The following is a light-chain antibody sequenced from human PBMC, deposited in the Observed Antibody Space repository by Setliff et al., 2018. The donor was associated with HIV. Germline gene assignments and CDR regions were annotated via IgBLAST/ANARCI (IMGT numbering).Light chain of an antibody. CDR3: CSNTGSNTYV. Sequence: QSALTQPASVSGSPGQSITISCTGTSSDVGRYNLVSWYQQHPGKAPKLMSYQATKRPSGVSNRFSGSKSGNTASLTISGLQAEDEADYYCCSNTGSNTYVFGTGTKVTVL. V-gene: IGLV2-23*01. CDR1: SSDVGRYNL. CDR2: QAT. J-gene: IGLJ1*01.